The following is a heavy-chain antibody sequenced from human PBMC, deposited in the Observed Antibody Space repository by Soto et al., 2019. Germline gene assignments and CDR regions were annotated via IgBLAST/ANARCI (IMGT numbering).Heavy chain of an antibody. V-gene: IGHV3-7*05. Sequence: EVQLVESGGGLVQPGGSLRLSCAASGFTFSTYWMTWVRQAPGKGLEWVAHVKQDGSEKYNVDSVKGRFTISRDNVKNSLYLQMNSLRAEDTAVYYCARGGGHTYGRLPGVYWGQGILVTVSS. D-gene: IGHD5-18*01. CDR3: ARGGGHTYGRLPGVY. J-gene: IGHJ4*02. CDR1: GFTFSTYW. CDR2: VKQDGSEK.